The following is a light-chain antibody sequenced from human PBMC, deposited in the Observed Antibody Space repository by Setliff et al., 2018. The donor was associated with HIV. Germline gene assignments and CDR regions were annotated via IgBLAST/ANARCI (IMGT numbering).Light chain of an antibody. CDR3: SSYTNTLSLWV. CDR2: DVT. Sequence: QSALIQPASVSGSPGQSITTACTGSKNDIAYNFVSWYKQLPGEAPQLILFDVTYRPSGVSHRFSGSKSGNTASLTISGLQPEDEAHYYGSSYTNTLSLWVVGGGTKVTVL. V-gene: IGLV2-14*03. CDR1: KNDIAYNF. J-gene: IGLJ3*02.